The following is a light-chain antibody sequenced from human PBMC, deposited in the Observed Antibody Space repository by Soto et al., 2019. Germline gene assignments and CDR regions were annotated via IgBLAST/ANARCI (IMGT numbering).Light chain of an antibody. V-gene: IGLV2-8*01. Sequence: QAVLTQPPSASGSPGQSVAISCTGTTSDVGGYNYVSWYQQHPGKAPKLIIYDVSKRPSGVPDRFSGSKSGNTASLTVSGLQGEDEADYYCSSYVASNTLAFGGGTKLTVL. CDR3: SSYVASNTLA. CDR1: TSDVGGYNY. CDR2: DVS. J-gene: IGLJ2*01.